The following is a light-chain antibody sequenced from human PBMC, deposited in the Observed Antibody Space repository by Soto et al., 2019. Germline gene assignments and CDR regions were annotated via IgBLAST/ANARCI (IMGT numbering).Light chain of an antibody. V-gene: IGLV2-14*03. Sequence: QSVLTQPASMSGSPGQSITISCTGTSSDVGGYNYVSWYQQHPGKAPKLMIYDVSNRPSGVSNRFSGSKSGNTASLTISGLQAEDEADYYCSSYTSGSTYVFGTGTKLTVL. J-gene: IGLJ1*01. CDR1: SSDVGGYNY. CDR3: SSYTSGSTYV. CDR2: DVS.